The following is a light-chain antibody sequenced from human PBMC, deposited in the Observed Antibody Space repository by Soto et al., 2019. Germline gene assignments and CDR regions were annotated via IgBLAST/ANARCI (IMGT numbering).Light chain of an antibody. CDR3: QSDDSSLSGFV. J-gene: IGLJ1*01. CDR2: GNS. Sequence: QSVLTQPPSVSGAPGQRVTISCTGSSSNIGAGYDVHWYQQLPGTAPKLLIYGNSNRPSGVPDRFSGSKSGTSASLAITGLQAEEEADYYCQSDDSSLSGFVF. CDR1: SSNIGAGYD. V-gene: IGLV1-40*01.